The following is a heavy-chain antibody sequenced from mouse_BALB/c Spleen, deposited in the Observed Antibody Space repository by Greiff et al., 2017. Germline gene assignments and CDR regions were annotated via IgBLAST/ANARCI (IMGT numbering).Heavy chain of an antibody. CDR1: GYAFSSSW. CDR2: IYPGDGDT. CDR3: ARSEALLRWGYFDV. V-gene: IGHV1-82*01. J-gene: IGHJ1*01. D-gene: IGHD1-1*01. Sequence: QVQLKQSGPELVKPGASVKISCKASGYAFSSSWMNWVKQRPGQGLEWIGRIYPGDGDTNYNGKFKGKATLTADKSSSTAYMQLSSLTSVDSAVYFCARSEALLRWGYFDVWGAGTTVTVSS.